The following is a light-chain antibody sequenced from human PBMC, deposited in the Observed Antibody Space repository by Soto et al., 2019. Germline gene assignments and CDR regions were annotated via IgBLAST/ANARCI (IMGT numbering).Light chain of an antibody. Sequence: EIVLTQSPGTLSLSPGERATLSCGASQSVSSSYLAWYQQKPGLAPRLLIYDASSRATGIPDRFSGSGYGTDFTLTINSLQLEDFATYFCQQSYSSPRGITFGQGTRLEIK. V-gene: IGKV3D-20*01. CDR1: QSVSSSY. J-gene: IGKJ5*01. CDR3: QQSYSSPRGIT. CDR2: DAS.